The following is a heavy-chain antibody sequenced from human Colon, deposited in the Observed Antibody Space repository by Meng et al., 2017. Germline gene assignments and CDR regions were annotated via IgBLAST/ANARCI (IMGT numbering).Heavy chain of an antibody. CDR2: IHSSGNT. D-gene: IGHD2-2*01. CDR3: ARNPVIPDARTFDF. CDR1: GGSINSADYY. J-gene: IGHJ4*02. V-gene: IGHV4-30-4*01. Sequence: QVQLQESGPGLVQPSETLSLICTISGGSINSADYYWNWIRQSPGKGLEWLGYIHSSGNTYSTPSLKSRLTMSLDTSKNQFSLRLTSVTAADTAVYYCARNPVIPDARTFDFWGQGALVTVSS.